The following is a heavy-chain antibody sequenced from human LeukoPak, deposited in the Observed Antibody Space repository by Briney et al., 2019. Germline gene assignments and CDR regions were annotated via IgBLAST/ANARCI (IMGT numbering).Heavy chain of an antibody. V-gene: IGHV4-4*07. Sequence: PSETLSLTRTVSGGSISSYYWSWIRQPAGKGLEWIGRIYTSGSTNYNPSLKSRVTMSVDTSKNQFSLKLSSVTAADTAVYYCARDGSSQYYYYGMDVWGQGTTVTVSS. D-gene: IGHD1-26*01. J-gene: IGHJ6*02. CDR2: IYTSGST. CDR1: GGSISSYY. CDR3: ARDGSSQYYYYGMDV.